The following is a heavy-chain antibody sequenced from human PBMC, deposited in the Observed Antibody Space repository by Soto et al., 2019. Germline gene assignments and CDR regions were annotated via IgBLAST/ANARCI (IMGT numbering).Heavy chain of an antibody. D-gene: IGHD3-22*01. V-gene: IGHV4-61*01. CDR2: LYYTGST. CDR3: ARAQGNYYDGSGVTFFSVDYFDY. CDR1: GGSVSSGSYY. J-gene: IGHJ4*02. Sequence: QVQLQESGPGLVKPSETLSLTCTVSGGSVSSGSYYWSWLRQPPGEGLEWIGYLYYTGSTNYNPSLKSRVTMSVDTSKNQCSLNLSSVTAADTAVYYCARAQGNYYDGSGVTFFSVDYFDYWGQGTLVTVSS.